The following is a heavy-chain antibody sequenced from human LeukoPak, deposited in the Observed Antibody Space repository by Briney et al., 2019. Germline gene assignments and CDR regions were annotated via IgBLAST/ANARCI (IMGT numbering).Heavy chain of an antibody. CDR2: IKEDGSGK. V-gene: IGHV3-7*01. CDR3: ARVGAGGGNYFRSYYDR. Sequence: GGSLRLSCAASGFTFSSYWMGWFRQAPGRGLEWVANIKEDGSGKNYADSVKGRFSISRDNAENSLYLQMNSLRVEDTAMYYCARVGAGGGNYFRSYYDRWGQGTLVTVSS. CDR1: GFTFSSYW. D-gene: IGHD2/OR15-2a*01. J-gene: IGHJ4*02.